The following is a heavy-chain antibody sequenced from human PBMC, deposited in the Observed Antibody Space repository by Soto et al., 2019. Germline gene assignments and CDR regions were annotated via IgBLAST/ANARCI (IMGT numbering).Heavy chain of an antibody. V-gene: IGHV1-2*02. CDR3: ARDSDQVKTNDY. D-gene: IGHD6-25*01. CDR1: GDTFTGYY. CDR2: INPNSGGT. J-gene: IGHJ4*02. Sequence: ASVKVSCKASGDTFTGYYMHWVRQAPGQGLEWMGWINPNSGGTNYAQKFQGRVTMTRDTSISTAYMELSRLRSDDTAVYYCARDSDQVKTNDYWGQGALVTVSS.